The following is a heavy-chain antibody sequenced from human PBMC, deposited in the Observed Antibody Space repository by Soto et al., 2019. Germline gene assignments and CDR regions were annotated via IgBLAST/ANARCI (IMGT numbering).Heavy chain of an antibody. CDR2: INPNTGGT. Sequence: QVQLVQSGAEVKKPGASVKVSCKASGYIFIAFYMHWVRQAPGQGLEWMGWINPNTGGTNYAQKFQGRVTMTRDTSHNKAFLEFGRLGSGGTGVYFCGGGSDYGILAGFSRNAFDLWGQGTMITVS. CDR1: GYIFIAFY. V-gene: IGHV1-2*02. D-gene: IGHD3-9*01. CDR3: GGGSDYGILAGFSRNAFDL. J-gene: IGHJ3*01.